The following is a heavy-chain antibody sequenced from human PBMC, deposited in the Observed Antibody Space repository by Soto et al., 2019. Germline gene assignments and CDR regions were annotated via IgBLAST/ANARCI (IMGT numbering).Heavy chain of an antibody. CDR2: IYSGGST. CDR3: ARDGNSSSWYDYYYYYMDV. D-gene: IGHD6-13*01. Sequence: GGSLRLSCAASGFTVSSNYMSWVRQAPGKGLEWVSVIYSGGSTYYADSVKGRFTISRDNSKNTLYLQINSLRAEDTAVYYCARDGNSSSWYDYYYYYMDVWGKGTTVTVSS. J-gene: IGHJ6*03. CDR1: GFTVSSNY. V-gene: IGHV3-66*01.